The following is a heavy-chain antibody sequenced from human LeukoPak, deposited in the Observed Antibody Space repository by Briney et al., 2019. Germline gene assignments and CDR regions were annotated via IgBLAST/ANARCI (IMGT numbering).Heavy chain of an antibody. V-gene: IGHV3-11*01. J-gene: IGHJ4*02. CDR3: ARDRFVRRGTPYYFDY. Sequence: GGSLRLSCAASGFTFSDYYMSWIRQAPGKGLEWVSYISSSGSTIYNADSVKGRFTISRDNAKNSLYLQMNSLRAEDTAVYYCARDRFVRRGTPYYFDYWGQGTLVTVSS. CDR1: GFTFSDYY. CDR2: ISSSGSTI. D-gene: IGHD3-10*02.